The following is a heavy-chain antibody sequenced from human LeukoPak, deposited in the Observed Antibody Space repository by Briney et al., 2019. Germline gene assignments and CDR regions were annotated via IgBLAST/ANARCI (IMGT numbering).Heavy chain of an antibody. CDR1: GYTLTELS. Sequence: GASVKVSCKVSGYTLTELSMHWVRQAPGKGLEWMGGFDPEDGETIYAQKFQGRVTMTEDTSTDTAYMELSSLRSEDTAVYYCATHSSGFKSYYCYYYMDVWGKGTTVTVSS. CDR2: FDPEDGET. CDR3: ATHSSGFKSYYCYYYMDV. D-gene: IGHD3-22*01. J-gene: IGHJ6*03. V-gene: IGHV1-24*01.